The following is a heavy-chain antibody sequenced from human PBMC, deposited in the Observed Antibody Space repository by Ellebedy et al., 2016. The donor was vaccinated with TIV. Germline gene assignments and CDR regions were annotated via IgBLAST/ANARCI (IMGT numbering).Heavy chain of an antibody. CDR3: WRDVATIQLMVTGYGMDV. CDR2: INHSGST. D-gene: IGHD2-8*01. Sequence: MPSETLSLTCAVYAGSFSGYYWTWIRQPPGKGLEWIGDINHSGSTNYHPSLKSLGTISVATSKNQFSLKLSSVTAADTAVYFCWRDVATIQLMVTGYGMDVWGRGTTVTVSS. CDR1: AGSFSGYY. V-gene: IGHV4-34*01. J-gene: IGHJ6*02.